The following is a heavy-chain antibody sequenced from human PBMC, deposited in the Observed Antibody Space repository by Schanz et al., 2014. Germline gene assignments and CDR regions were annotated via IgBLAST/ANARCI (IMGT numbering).Heavy chain of an antibody. CDR3: ARAKRFGDMDV. Sequence: VQLEQSGAEVKKPGSSVKVSCKASGGTFSSFDINWVRQAPGQGLEWMGWISPYNGNTNYAQKLQGRVTMTADTSTSTAYMDLRSLRSDDTAVYYCARAKRFGDMDVWGQGTTVTVSS. V-gene: IGHV1-18*01. CDR1: GGTFSSFD. J-gene: IGHJ6*02. CDR2: ISPYNGNT. D-gene: IGHD3-10*01.